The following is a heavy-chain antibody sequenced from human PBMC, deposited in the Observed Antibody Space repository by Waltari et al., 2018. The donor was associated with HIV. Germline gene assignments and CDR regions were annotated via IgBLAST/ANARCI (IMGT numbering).Heavy chain of an antibody. CDR3: ARWGSMGSGTYFPDL. D-gene: IGHD3-10*01. CDR1: GFTFRSYS. CDR2: SSSSSGHI. J-gene: IGHJ2*01. V-gene: IGHV3-21*01. Sequence: EVQLVESGGGLVKPGGSLRLSCVASGFTFRSYSVSWVRQTAGKGLELVSSSSSSSGHIYNEDSVKGRFTTSKDNAEKSLYLQMNSLRAEDTAVYYCARWGSMGSGTYFPDLWGRGTLVTVSS.